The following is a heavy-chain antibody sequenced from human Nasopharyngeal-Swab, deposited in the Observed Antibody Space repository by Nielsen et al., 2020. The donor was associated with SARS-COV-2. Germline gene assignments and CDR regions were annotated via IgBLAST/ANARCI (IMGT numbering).Heavy chain of an antibody. Sequence: ASVKVSCKASGYTFTTYGISWARQAPGQGLEWMGWINTYNGDTNYAQNLQGRVTMTTDTSTSTAYMELRSLRSDDKAVYYCARANYCRVGTWHGVTPHLFDPWGQGTPVTVSS. CDR2: INTYNGDT. V-gene: IGHV1-18*04. D-gene: IGHD2-15*01. CDR3: ARANYCRVGTWHGVTPHLFDP. J-gene: IGHJ5*02. CDR1: GYTFTTYG.